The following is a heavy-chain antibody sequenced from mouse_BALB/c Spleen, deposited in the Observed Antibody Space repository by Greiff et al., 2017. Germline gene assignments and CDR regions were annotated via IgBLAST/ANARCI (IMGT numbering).Heavy chain of an antibody. V-gene: IGHV1-9*01. J-gene: IGHJ3*01. Sequence: TNYNEKFKGKATFTADTSSNTAYMQLSSLTSEDSAVYYCARHGYDEGPFAYWGQGTLVTVSA. CDR2: T. CDR3: ARHGYDEGPFAY. D-gene: IGHD2-2*01.